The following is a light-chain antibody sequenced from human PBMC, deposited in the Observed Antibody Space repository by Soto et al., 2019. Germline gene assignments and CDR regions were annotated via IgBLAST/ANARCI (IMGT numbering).Light chain of an antibody. CDR3: QQSYSSVMYT. CDR2: AAS. Sequence: DIQMTQSPSSLSASVGDRVTITCRAGQSISNYLNWYQQKPGKAPRLLIYAASSLQGGVPSRFSGSGSGTDFTLTISSLQPEDFATYYCQQSYSSVMYTFGQGTKLEI. CDR1: QSISNY. J-gene: IGKJ2*01. V-gene: IGKV1-39*01.